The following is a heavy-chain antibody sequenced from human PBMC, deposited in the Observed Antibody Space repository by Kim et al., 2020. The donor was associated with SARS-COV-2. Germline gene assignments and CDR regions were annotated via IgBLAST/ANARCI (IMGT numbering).Heavy chain of an antibody. CDR3: ARSIFQSGSYAYYFDY. Sequence: SLNSPVTISVDTSKNQFTLRLSSVTAADTAVYYCARSIFQSGSYAYYFDYWGQGTLVTVSS. J-gene: IGHJ4*02. D-gene: IGHD1-26*01. V-gene: IGHV4-59*12.